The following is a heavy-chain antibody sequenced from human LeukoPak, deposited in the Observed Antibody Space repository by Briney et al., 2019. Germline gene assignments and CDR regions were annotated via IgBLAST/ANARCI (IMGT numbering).Heavy chain of an antibody. CDR1: GFTFSSYG. CDR2: TWYDASKE. CDR3: TKAVED. V-gene: IGHV3-33*06. J-gene: IGHJ4*02. Sequence: GGSLRLSCAASGFTFSSYGMHWVRQAPGKGLEWVAVTWYDASKEYYADSVKGRFTVSRDNSKNTLYLQMNSLRAEDTAVYYCTKAVEDWGQGTLVTVSS.